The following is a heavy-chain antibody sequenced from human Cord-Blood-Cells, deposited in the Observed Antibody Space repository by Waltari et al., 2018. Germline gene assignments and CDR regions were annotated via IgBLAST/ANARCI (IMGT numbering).Heavy chain of an antibody. CDR1: GGNFRSYA. Sequence: VQLVQSGAEVKKPGSSVKVSWTASGGNFRSYAISWVRLDPGQGLEWMGGIIPIFGTANYAQKFQGRVTITADESTCTAYMELSSLRSEDTAVYYCARDERDSSGYYFDYWGQGTLVTVSS. V-gene: IGHV1-69*01. J-gene: IGHJ4*02. CDR3: ARDERDSSGYYFDY. CDR2: IIPIFGTA. D-gene: IGHD3-22*01.